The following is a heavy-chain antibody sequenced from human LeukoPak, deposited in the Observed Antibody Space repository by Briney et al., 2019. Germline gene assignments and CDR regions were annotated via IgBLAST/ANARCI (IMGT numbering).Heavy chain of an antibody. CDR2: ISSSSSYI. D-gene: IGHD2-2*01. V-gene: IGHV3-21*01. CDR3: ARDRDIVVVPAVPDAFDI. CDR1: GFTFSSCA. Sequence: PGGSLRLSCAASGFTFSSCAMSWVRQAPGKGLEWVSSISSSSSYIYYADSVKGRFTISRDNAKNSLYLQMNSLRAEDTAVYYCARDRDIVVVPAVPDAFDIWGQGTMVTVSS. J-gene: IGHJ3*02.